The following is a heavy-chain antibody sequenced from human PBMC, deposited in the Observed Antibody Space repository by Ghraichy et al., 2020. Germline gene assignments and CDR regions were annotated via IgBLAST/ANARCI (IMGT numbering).Heavy chain of an antibody. J-gene: IGHJ6*02. CDR1: GGSISSYY. V-gene: IGHV4-59*01. CDR3: ARVSAYYYYYGMDV. CDR2: IYYSGST. Sequence: SETLSLTCTVSGGSISSYYWSWIRQPPGKGLEWIGYIYYSGSTNYNPSLKSRVTISVDTSKNQFSLKLSSVTAADTAVYYCARVSAYYYYYGMDVWGQGTTVTVSS.